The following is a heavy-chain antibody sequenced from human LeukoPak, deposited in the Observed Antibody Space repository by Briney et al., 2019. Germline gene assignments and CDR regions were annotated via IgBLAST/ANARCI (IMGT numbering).Heavy chain of an antibody. D-gene: IGHD5-18*01. CDR1: GGSISNGDHY. CDR3: ARSGGYSYGYFDY. J-gene: IGHJ4*02. V-gene: IGHV4-31*03. CDR2: IYYSGRT. Sequence: SETLSLTCTVSGGSISNGDHYWSWIRQHPGKGLEWIAYIYYSGRTYYNPPLKSRLTISLDTSKNQFSLKLSSVTAADTAVYYCARSGGYSYGYFDYWGQGTLVTVSS.